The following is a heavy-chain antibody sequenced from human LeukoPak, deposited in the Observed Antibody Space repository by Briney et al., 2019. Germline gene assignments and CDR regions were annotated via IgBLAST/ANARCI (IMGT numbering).Heavy chain of an antibody. J-gene: IGHJ4*02. D-gene: IGHD6-13*01. V-gene: IGHV1-2*04. Sequence: ASVKVSCKASGYTFTGYYMHWVRQAPGQGLEWMGWINPNCGGTNYAQKFQGWVTMTTDTSTSTAYMELRSLRSDDTAVYYRARDLAGAATGTIPLFDYWGQGTLVTVSS. CDR3: ARDLAGAATGTIPLFDY. CDR1: GYTFTGYY. CDR2: INPNCGGT.